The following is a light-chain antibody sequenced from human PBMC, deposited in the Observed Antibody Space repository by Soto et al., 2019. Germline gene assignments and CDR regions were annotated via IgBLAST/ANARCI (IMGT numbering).Light chain of an antibody. V-gene: IGKV1-5*03. CDR3: QQYNAWPLT. CDR1: QSIESW. J-gene: IGKJ4*01. Sequence: DIQMTQSPSTLSASVGDRVTITCRASQSIESWLAWYQQKPGKAPKLLLHKASSLQSGVPSRFTGSASGTEFTLTISSLQPDDFVTYYCQQYNAWPLTFGGGTKVEIK. CDR2: KAS.